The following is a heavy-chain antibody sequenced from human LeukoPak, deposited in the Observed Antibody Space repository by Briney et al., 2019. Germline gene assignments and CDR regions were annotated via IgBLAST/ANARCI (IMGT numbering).Heavy chain of an antibody. CDR3: ARVNYYDSSGYQFDY. D-gene: IGHD3-22*01. Sequence: SETLSLTCAVSGGSISSGGYSWSWIRQPPGKGLEWIGYIYHSGSTYYNPSLKSRVTISVDRSKNQFPLKLSSVTAADTAVYYCARVNYYDSSGYQFDYRGQGTLVTVSS. J-gene: IGHJ4*02. V-gene: IGHV4-30-2*01. CDR1: GGSISSGGYS. CDR2: IYHSGST.